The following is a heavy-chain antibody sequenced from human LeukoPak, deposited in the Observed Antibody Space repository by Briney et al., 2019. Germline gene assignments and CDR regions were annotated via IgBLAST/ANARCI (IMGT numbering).Heavy chain of an antibody. V-gene: IGHV3-30*03. CDR2: ISYDGSNK. CDR1: GFTFSSYG. Sequence: PGGSLRLSCAASGFTFSSYGMHGVRQAPGKGLEWVAVISYDGSNKYYADSVKGRFTISRDNAKNSLYLQMNSLRAEDTAVYYCARNAATDYWGQGTLVTVSS. J-gene: IGHJ4*02. D-gene: IGHD6-25*01. CDR3: ARNAATDY.